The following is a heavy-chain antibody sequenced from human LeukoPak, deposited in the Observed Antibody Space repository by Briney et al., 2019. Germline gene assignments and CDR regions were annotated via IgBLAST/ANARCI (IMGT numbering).Heavy chain of an antibody. CDR1: GFVFYDYA. Sequence: GGSLRLSCEATGFVFYDYAMHWVRQVPGKGLEWVSGLSWNSGDIAYADSVKGRFTISRDNAKNSLYLQMNSLKPEDTALYYCARAQSKESDDSGSFYRHFDYWGRGTLVTVSS. D-gene: IGHD3-10*01. J-gene: IGHJ4*02. CDR3: ARAQSKESDDSGSFYRHFDY. V-gene: IGHV3-9*01. CDR2: LSWNSGDI.